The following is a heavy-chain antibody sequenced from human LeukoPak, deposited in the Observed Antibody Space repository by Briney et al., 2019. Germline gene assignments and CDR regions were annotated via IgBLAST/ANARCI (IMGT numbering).Heavy chain of an antibody. Sequence: SETLSLTCTVSGGTFSSYYWSWIRQPPGKGLEWIWYIYYSGSTNYNTSPKSRVAISVDTSKSQFSLKPSSVPAADTAVYYCARGNPREYGDYGRGAFDIWGQGTMVTVSS. D-gene: IGHD4-17*01. CDR2: IYYSGST. J-gene: IGHJ3*02. CDR1: GGTFSSYY. CDR3: ARGNPREYGDYGRGAFDI. V-gene: IGHV4-59*08.